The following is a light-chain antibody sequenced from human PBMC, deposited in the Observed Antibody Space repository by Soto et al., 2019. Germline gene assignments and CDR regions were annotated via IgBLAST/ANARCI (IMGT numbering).Light chain of an antibody. V-gene: IGKV3-15*01. CDR1: QSVSSD. CDR2: GAS. Sequence: EIVLTQSPATLSLSPGDRATLSCRASQSVSSDLAWYHQKPGQAPRLLIYGASTRATGIPARFSGSGSGTEFTLTINSLQSEDFAVYYCQQYNNWPRTFGQGSKVDIK. CDR3: QQYNNWPRT. J-gene: IGKJ1*01.